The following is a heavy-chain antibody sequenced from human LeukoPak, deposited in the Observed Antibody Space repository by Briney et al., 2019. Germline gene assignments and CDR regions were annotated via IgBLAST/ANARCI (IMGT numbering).Heavy chain of an antibody. V-gene: IGHV3-30*02. D-gene: IGHD4-17*01. Sequence: HPGGSLRLSCEASGFSFSSYGMHWVRQAPGKGLEWLTFIRKDGSNKYYADSVKGRFTVSRDNSKNTVFLQMDSLRPDDTALYYCVKRWSVATVTREASGDYWGQGTMVTVSS. J-gene: IGHJ4*02. CDR2: IRKDGSNK. CDR1: GFSFSSYG. CDR3: VKRWSVATVTREASGDY.